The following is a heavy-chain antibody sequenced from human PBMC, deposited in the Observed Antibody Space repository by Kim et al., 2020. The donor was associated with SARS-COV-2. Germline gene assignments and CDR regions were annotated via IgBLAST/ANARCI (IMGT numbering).Heavy chain of an antibody. V-gene: IGHV1-18*01. CDR2: ISAYNGNT. J-gene: IGHJ6*02. Sequence: ASVKVSCKASGYTFTSYGISWVRQAPGQGLEWMGWISAYNGNTNYAQKLQGRVTMTTDTSTSTAYMELRSLRSDDTAVYYCARARDSPYYYYYYGMDVWGQGTTVTVSS. D-gene: IGHD2-21*02. CDR1: GYTFTSYG. CDR3: ARARDSPYYYYYYGMDV.